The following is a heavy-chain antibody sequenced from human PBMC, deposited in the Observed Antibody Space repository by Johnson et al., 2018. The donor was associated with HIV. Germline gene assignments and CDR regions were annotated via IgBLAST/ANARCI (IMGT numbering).Heavy chain of an antibody. Sequence: MLLVESGGGLVQPGGSLRVSCAASGFTVSSNYMNWVRQAPGKGLEWVSGIGTSGDTYSGSVKGRFTVSRENAKNFLYLQMNSLRAGDTAIYYCAKEKPAYCGGDCYSVDAFDIWGQGTMVTVSS. D-gene: IGHD2-21*01. CDR1: GFTVSSNY. CDR2: IGTSGDT. V-gene: IGHV3-13*01. J-gene: IGHJ3*02. CDR3: AKEKPAYCGGDCYSVDAFDI.